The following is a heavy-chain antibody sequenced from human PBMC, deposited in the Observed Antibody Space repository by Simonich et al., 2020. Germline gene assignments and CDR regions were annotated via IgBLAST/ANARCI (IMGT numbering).Heavy chain of an antibody. D-gene: IGHD1-1*01. CDR1: GGSFSGYY. J-gene: IGHJ4*02. V-gene: IGHV4-34*01. CDR3: ARHLQLGPFDY. Sequence: QVQLQQWGAGLLKPSETLSLTCAVYGGSFSGYYWSWIRQPPGKGLEWIGESNHSGRTNYNQSLTSRVTISVDTSKNQFSLKLSSVTAADTAVYYCARHLQLGPFDYWGQGTLVTVSS. CDR2: SNHSGRT.